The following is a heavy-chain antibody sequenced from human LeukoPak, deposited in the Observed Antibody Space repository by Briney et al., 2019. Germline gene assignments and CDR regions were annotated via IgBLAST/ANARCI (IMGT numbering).Heavy chain of an antibody. D-gene: IGHD5-12*01. CDR1: GGSFSGYY. CDR3: ARAPVATPSEFDF. J-gene: IGHJ4*02. CDR2: INHSGST. V-gene: IGHV4-34*01. Sequence: PSETPSLTCAVYGGSFSGYYWSWIRQPPGKGLEWIGEINHSGSTNYNPSLKSRVTISVDTPKNQFSLKLSSTTAADTAVYYCARAPVATPSEFDFWGQGTLVTVSS.